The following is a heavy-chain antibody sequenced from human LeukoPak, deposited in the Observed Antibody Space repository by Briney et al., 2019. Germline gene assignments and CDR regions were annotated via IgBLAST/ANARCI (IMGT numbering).Heavy chain of an antibody. V-gene: IGHV3-64D*06. D-gene: IGHD6-13*01. CDR1: GFTFSSYA. J-gene: IGHJ3*02. CDR2: ISSNGGST. Sequence: GGSLRLSCSASGFTFSSYAMHWVRQAPGKGLEYVSAISSNGGSTYYADSVKGRFTISRDNSRNTLYLQMSSLRAEDTAVYYCVKGWQQLVRVAFDIWGQGTMVTVSS. CDR3: VKGWQQLVRVAFDI.